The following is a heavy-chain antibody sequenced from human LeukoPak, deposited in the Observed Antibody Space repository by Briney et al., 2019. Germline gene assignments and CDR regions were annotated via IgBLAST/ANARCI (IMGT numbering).Heavy chain of an antibody. V-gene: IGHV3-23*01. CDR1: GFTFSNYD. J-gene: IGHJ4*02. CDR3: ARDRGIAAQIDY. Sequence: GGSLRLSCAASGFTFSNYDMSWVRQTPGKGLEWVSGIRDSGDSTYYADSVKGRFTISRDNSKNTLYLQMNSLRAEDTAVYYCARDRGIAAQIDYWGQGTLVTVSS. D-gene: IGHD6-13*01. CDR2: IRDSGDST.